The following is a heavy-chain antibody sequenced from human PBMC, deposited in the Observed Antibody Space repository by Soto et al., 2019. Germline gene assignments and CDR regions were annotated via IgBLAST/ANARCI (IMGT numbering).Heavy chain of an antibody. V-gene: IGHV5-51*01. CDR3: VKVTTSSSNDLSYSYFSMDV. J-gene: IGHJ6*02. CDR1: EYTFTNNW. Sequence: GESLEISCQGPEYTFTNNWIGLVRPGPGRGLGWMGFIYPFDSDTRYSPSFQGHVTFSADRSINTAYLQWSSLKASDTAMYYCVKVTTSSSNDLSYSYFSMDVWALGTTVTVSS. D-gene: IGHD3-22*01. CDR2: IYPFDSDT.